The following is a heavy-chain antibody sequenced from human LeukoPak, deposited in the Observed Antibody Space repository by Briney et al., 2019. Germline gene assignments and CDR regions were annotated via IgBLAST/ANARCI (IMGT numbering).Heavy chain of an antibody. V-gene: IGHV3-21*01. J-gene: IGHJ6*02. D-gene: IGHD3-10*01. Sequence: GGSLRLSCAASGFTFSSYSMNWVRQAPGKGLEWVSSISSSSSYIYYADSVKGRFTISRDNAKNSLYLQMNSLRAEDTAVYYCARDYWFGDPYYYYYYGMDVWGQGTTVTVSS. CDR3: ARDYWFGDPYYYYYYGMDV. CDR1: GFTFSSYS. CDR2: ISSSSSYI.